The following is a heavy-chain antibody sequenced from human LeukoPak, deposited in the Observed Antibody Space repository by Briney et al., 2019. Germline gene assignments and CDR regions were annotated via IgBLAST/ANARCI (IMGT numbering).Heavy chain of an antibody. CDR2: ISDIGSI. CDR1: GGSISSYY. CDR3: AREVDSRFDT. J-gene: IGHJ5*02. D-gene: IGHD3-22*01. Sequence: PSETLSLTCTVSGGSISSYYWSWIRQPPGKGLEWIAYISDIGSINYNPSLKSRVTISLDTSKNQFSLNLRSLTPADTAVYYCAREVDSRFDTWGQGVLVSVSS. V-gene: IGHV4-59*01.